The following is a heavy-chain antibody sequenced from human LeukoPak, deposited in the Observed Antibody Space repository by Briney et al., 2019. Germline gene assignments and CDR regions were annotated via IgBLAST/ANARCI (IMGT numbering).Heavy chain of an antibody. D-gene: IGHD1-1*01. CDR1: GYTFTGYY. CDR3: ARGRTGAPDY. CDR2: MNPNSGNT. J-gene: IGHJ4*02. Sequence: ASVKVSCKASGYTFTGYYMHWVRQAPGQGLEWMGWMNPNSGNTGYAQKFQGRVTMTRNTSISTAYMELSRLRSEDTAVYYCARGRTGAPDYWGQGTLVTVSS. V-gene: IGHV1-8*02.